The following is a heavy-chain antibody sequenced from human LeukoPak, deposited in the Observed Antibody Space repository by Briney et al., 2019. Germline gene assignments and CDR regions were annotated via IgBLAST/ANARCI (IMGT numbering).Heavy chain of an antibody. J-gene: IGHJ4*02. Sequence: PGGSLRLSCAASGFTFDDYAMHWVRQAPGKGLEWVSLISWDGGSTYYADSVKGRFTISRDNSKNSLYLQMNSLRAEDTALYYCAKGGGSGRGTYFDYWGQGTLVTVSS. CDR2: ISWDGGST. V-gene: IGHV3-43D*04. D-gene: IGHD3-16*01. CDR3: AKGGGSGRGTYFDY. CDR1: GFTFDDYA.